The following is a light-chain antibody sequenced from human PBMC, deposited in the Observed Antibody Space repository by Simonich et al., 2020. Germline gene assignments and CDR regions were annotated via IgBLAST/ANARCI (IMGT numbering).Light chain of an antibody. Sequence: EIVMTQSPDSLAVSLGERATINSKSSPSVFYSSNNKKYLAWYKQKPGQPPKRLIYWASTRASGVPDRFSGSGSGTDFTLTISSLQAEDVAVYYCQQYYSTSMYTFGQGTKLEIK. CDR1: PSVFYSSNNKKY. CDR3: QQYYSTSMYT. J-gene: IGKJ2*01. V-gene: IGKV4-1*01. CDR2: WAS.